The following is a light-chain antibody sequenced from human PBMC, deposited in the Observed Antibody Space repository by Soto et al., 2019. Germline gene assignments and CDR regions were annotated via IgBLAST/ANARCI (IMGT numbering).Light chain of an antibody. V-gene: IGKV3-15*01. J-gene: IGKJ1*01. CDR1: QMLPST. CDR2: GAS. Sequence: EIVMTQSPATLSVSPGERATLSCRASQMLPSTLAWYQQKPGQAPRLLIYGASTRATGIPARFSGSGSGTEFTLTISSLQSEDFAVYYCQQYNNWPPVTFGQGTKVEIK. CDR3: QQYNNWPPVT.